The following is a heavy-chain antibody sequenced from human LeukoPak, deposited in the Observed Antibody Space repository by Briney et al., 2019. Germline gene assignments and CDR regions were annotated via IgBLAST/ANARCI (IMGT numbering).Heavy chain of an antibody. J-gene: IGHJ6*03. CDR2: IYNSGST. D-gene: IGHD3-10*01. CDR3: ARASYYGSGSYYSGNMDV. CDR1: GGSIRSFY. V-gene: IGHV4-59*01. Sequence: SETLSLTCSVSGGSIRSFYWSWIRQPPGKGLEWIGFIYNSGSTTYSPPLKSRVTMSLDTSKNQFSLKLSSVTAADTAVYYCARASYYGSGSYYSGNMDVWGKGTTVTVSS.